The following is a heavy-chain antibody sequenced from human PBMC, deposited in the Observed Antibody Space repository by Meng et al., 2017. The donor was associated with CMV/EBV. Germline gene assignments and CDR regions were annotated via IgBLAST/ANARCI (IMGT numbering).Heavy chain of an antibody. D-gene: IGHD2-2*01. V-gene: IGHV1-2*02. CDR3: ARFVGYCSSTSCYPKRGLVDY. Sequence: ASVKVSCKASGYTFTGYYMHWVRQAPGQGLEWMGWINPNSGGTNYVQKFQGRVTMTRDTSISTAYMELSRLRSDDTAVYYCARFVGYCSSTSCYPKRGLVDYWGQGTLVTVSS. CDR1: GYTFTGYY. J-gene: IGHJ4*02. CDR2: INPNSGGT.